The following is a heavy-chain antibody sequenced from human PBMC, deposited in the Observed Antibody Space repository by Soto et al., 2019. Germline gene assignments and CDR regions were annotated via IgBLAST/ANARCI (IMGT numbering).Heavy chain of an antibody. CDR2: ISSNGGST. D-gene: IGHD2-15*01. Sequence: GGSLRLSCAASGFTFSSYAMHWVRQAPGKGLEYVSAISSNGGSTYYANSVKGRFTISRDNSKNAFYLQMNSLRAEHTATYYCARDPLGYCSGGSCQSFAFDIWGQGTMVTVSS. V-gene: IGHV3-64*01. J-gene: IGHJ3*02. CDR1: GFTFSSYA. CDR3: ARDPLGYCSGGSCQSFAFDI.